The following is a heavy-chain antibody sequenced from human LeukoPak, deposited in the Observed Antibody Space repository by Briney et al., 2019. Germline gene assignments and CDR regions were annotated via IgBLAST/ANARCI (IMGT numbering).Heavy chain of an antibody. Sequence: PSETLSLTCSVSGGPITEYYWSWIRQPPGKGLEWIGYIYHTGSTNYSPSLKSRVTMSVDASRNQFYLKLVSVTAADTAVYYCARDRGTTGYYYLDSWGQGLLVTVSS. V-gene: IGHV4-59*01. CDR3: ARDRGTTGYYYLDS. D-gene: IGHD1-26*01. CDR2: IYHTGST. CDR1: GGPITEYY. J-gene: IGHJ4*02.